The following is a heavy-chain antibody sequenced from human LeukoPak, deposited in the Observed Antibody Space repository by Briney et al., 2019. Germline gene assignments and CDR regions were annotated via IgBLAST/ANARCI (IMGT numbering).Heavy chain of an antibody. V-gene: IGHV4-61*01. D-gene: IGHD3-22*01. Sequence: SGTLSLTCTVFSGSVSSGSYYWSWIRQPPGKGLEWIGYIYYSGSTKYTPSLESRVTISVDSSKNQFSLKLSTVTAADTAVYYCATHTYSYDSSGYLPGSFDIWGQGTMVTVSS. CDR2: IYYSGST. CDR3: ATHTYSYDSSGYLPGSFDI. J-gene: IGHJ3*02. CDR1: SGSVSSGSYY.